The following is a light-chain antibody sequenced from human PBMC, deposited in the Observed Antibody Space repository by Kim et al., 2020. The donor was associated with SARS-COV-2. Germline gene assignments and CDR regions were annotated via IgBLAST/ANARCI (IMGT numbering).Light chain of an antibody. Sequence: PGAIATLSCRASQSVRTYLAWYQQKPGQAPRLLIYDASNRATGIPARFSGSGSGTDFTLTISSLEPEDFAVYYCQQRGNWPTFGQGTRLEIK. CDR2: DAS. CDR1: QSVRTY. V-gene: IGKV3-11*01. CDR3: QQRGNWPT. J-gene: IGKJ5*01.